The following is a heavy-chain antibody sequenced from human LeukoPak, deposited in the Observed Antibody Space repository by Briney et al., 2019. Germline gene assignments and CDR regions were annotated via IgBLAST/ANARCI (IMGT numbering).Heavy chain of an antibody. D-gene: IGHD4-17*01. V-gene: IGHV3-21*01. J-gene: IGHJ5*02. CDR2: ISSSSSYI. CDR1: GFTFSYYS. CDR3: ARRLRRENWFDP. Sequence: KSGGSLRLSCGASGFTFSYYSITWVRQAPGKGLEWVSSISSSSSYIYYADSVKGRFTISRDNAKNSLYLQMNSLRAEDTAVYYCARRLRRENWFDPWGQGTLVTVSS.